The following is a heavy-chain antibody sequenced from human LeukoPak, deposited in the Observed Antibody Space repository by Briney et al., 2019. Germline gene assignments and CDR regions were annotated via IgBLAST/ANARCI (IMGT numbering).Heavy chain of an antibody. CDR1: SDSISSYY. Sequence: SETLSLTCTVSSDSISSYYWSWMRQTPVKGLEWIGCTHISGTTIYNPSLKSRVTISVDTSKNQFSLKLSSVTAADTAVYYCARGYFDTSGYSNPFDHWGQGTLVTVSS. CDR2: THISGTT. V-gene: IGHV4-4*08. J-gene: IGHJ4*02. CDR3: ARGYFDTSGYSNPFDH. D-gene: IGHD3-22*01.